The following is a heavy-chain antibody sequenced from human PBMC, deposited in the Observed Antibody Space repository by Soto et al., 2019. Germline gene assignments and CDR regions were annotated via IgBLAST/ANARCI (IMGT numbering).Heavy chain of an antibody. Sequence: TGGSLRLSCAASGFTFSTYIIHWVRQAPGKGLEWVAVISYDGTNKYYADSVKGRFTISRDSSMDTLYLETNSLRPEDTAMYYCARGLLLGAFDIWGQGTMVTVSS. CDR1: GFTFSTYI. D-gene: IGHD3-16*01. CDR3: ARGLLLGAFDI. V-gene: IGHV3-30*03. CDR2: ISYDGTNK. J-gene: IGHJ3*02.